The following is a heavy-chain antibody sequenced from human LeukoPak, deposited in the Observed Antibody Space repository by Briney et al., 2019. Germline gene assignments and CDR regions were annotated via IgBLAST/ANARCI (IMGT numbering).Heavy chain of an antibody. CDR1: GYSFTSYW. CDR2: IYRGDSDT. V-gene: IGHV5-51*01. D-gene: IGHD7-27*01. J-gene: IGHJ3*02. Sequence: GESLKISCKGSGYSFTSYWIGWVRQMPRKGVGWMGIIYRGDSDTRYSPSFQGQVTISADKSISTAYLQWSSLKASDTAMYYCARRELTGTPEIWGQGTMVTVSS. CDR3: ARRELTGTPEI.